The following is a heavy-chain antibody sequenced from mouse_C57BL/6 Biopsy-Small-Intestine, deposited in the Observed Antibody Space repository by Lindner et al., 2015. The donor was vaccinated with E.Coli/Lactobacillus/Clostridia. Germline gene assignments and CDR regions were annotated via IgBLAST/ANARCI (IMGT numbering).Heavy chain of an antibody. Sequence: EWYGRIILHGDTFYNQKFKGKATLTVDKSPSTAHMELRSLTSEDSAVYYCARSPIYYYDGSYGPWGQGTTLTVSS. CDR3: ARSPIYYYDGSYGP. CDR2: IILHGDT. V-gene: IGHV1-20*01. J-gene: IGHJ2*01. D-gene: IGHD1-1*01.